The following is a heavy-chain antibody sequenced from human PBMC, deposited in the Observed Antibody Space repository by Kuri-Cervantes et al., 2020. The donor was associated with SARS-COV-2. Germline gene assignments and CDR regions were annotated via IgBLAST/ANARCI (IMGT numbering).Heavy chain of an antibody. V-gene: IGHV3-21*01. CDR1: GFTFSRSS. CDR3: ARDVAAGRAYYYYMDV. CDR2: ISSSSNYK. Sequence: GGSLRLSCAASGFTFSRSSMNWVRQTPGQGLEWVSSISSSSNYKYYADSVKGRFTISRDNARNSLYLQMNSLRAEDTAVYYCARDVAAGRAYYYYMDVWGKGTTVTVSS. J-gene: IGHJ6*03. D-gene: IGHD6-13*01.